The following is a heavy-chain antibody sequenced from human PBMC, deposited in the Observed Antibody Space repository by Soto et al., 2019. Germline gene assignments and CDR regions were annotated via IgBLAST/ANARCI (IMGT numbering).Heavy chain of an antibody. J-gene: IGHJ5*02. CDR2: INSDGSST. CDR3: AKSEGYSPTAWFDP. CDR1: GFTFSSYW. Sequence: EVQLVESGGGLVQPGGSLRLSCAASGFTFSSYWMHWVRQVPGKGLVWVSRINSDGSSTSYADSVKGRFTISRDNAKNMLYLHMNSLSAEDTAVYYCAKSEGYSPTAWFDPWGQGSLVTVSS. D-gene: IGHD5-12*01. V-gene: IGHV3-74*01.